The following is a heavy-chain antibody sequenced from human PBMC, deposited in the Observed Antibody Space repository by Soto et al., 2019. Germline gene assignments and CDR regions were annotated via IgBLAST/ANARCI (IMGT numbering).Heavy chain of an antibody. D-gene: IGHD6-6*01. CDR3: ARGSSIAAPEPPGD. Sequence: QVQLQESGPGLVKPSQTLSLTCTVSGGSISSGGYYWSWIRQHPGKGLEWIGYIYYSGSTYYNPSLKSRVTISVATSKNQFSLKLSSVTAADTAVYYCARGSSIAAPEPPGDWGQGTLVTVSS. CDR1: GGSISSGGYY. J-gene: IGHJ4*02. V-gene: IGHV4-31*03. CDR2: IYYSGST.